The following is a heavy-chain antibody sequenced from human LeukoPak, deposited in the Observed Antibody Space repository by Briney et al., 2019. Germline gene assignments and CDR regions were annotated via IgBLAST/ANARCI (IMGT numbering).Heavy chain of an antibody. V-gene: IGHV4-30-4*01. CDR2: IYYSGST. Sequence: SETLSLTCTVSGGSNSSGDYYWSWIRQPPGKGLEWIGYIYYSGSTYYNPSLKSRVTISVDTSKNQFSLKLSSVTAADTAVYYCAREGSLRGYQIDYWGQGTLVTVSS. D-gene: IGHD3-22*01. J-gene: IGHJ4*02. CDR3: AREGSLRGYQIDY. CDR1: GGSNSSGDYY.